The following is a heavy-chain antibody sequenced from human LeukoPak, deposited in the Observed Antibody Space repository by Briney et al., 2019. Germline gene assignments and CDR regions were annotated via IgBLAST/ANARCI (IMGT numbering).Heavy chain of an antibody. Sequence: SETLSLTCTVSGASISSSSYYWGYIRQPPGKGLEWIGSIYYSGNTYYNPSLKSRVTISVDTSKNQFSLKLSSVTAADTAVYYCARDRSGWYYFDYWGQGTLVTVSS. J-gene: IGHJ4*02. CDR2: IYYSGNT. CDR3: ARDRSGWYYFDY. CDR1: GASISSSSYY. V-gene: IGHV4-39*07. D-gene: IGHD6-19*01.